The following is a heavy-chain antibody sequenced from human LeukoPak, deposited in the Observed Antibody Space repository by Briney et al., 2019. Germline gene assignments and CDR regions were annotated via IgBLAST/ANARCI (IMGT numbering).Heavy chain of an antibody. CDR1: GYTFTSYG. CDR3: ARDWEYCSSTRCSSYYFDY. Sequence: ASVKVSCKASGYTFTSYGISWVRQAPVQGLEWMGWINAYNGNTNYAQKLQGRVTMTTDTSTSTAYMELRSLRSDATAVYYCARDWEYCSSTRCSSYYFDYWGRGTLVTVSS. CDR2: INAYNGNT. J-gene: IGHJ4*02. D-gene: IGHD2-2*01. V-gene: IGHV1-18*01.